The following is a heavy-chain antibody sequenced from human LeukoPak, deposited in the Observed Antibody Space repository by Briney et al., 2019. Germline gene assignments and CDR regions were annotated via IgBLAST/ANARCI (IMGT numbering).Heavy chain of an antibody. J-gene: IGHJ4*02. CDR1: GFTFSSYG. D-gene: IGHD6-13*01. Sequence: GGSLRLSCAASGFTFSSYGMHWVRQAPGKGLEWVAFIRYDGSNKYYADSVKGRFTISRDNSKNTLYLKMNSLRAEDTAVYYCAKDREELVSDYWGQGTLVTVSS. CDR3: AKDREELVSDY. V-gene: IGHV3-30*02. CDR2: IRYDGSNK.